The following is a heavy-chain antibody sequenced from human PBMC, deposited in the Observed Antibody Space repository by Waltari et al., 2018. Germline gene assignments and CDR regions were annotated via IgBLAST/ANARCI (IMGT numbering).Heavy chain of an antibody. D-gene: IGHD1-1*01. CDR2: IKEDGSQK. J-gene: IGHJ5*02. CDR1: GFNFGSHW. Sequence: EVQLVESGGGLVQPGGSLRLSCAASGFNFGSHWMVWVRQAPGKGLEWVANIKEDGSQKYFGDSVKGRFTISRDNAKNSLYLQMDSLRAEDTGVYYCARDVLERHSCFDNWGQGTLVSVAS. CDR3: ARDVLERHSCFDN. V-gene: IGHV3-7*04.